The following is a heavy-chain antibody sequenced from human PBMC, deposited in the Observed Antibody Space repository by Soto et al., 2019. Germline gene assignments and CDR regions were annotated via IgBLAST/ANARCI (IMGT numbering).Heavy chain of an antibody. CDR1: GFTFSSYW. J-gene: IGHJ6*03. D-gene: IGHD2-2*01. CDR2: IKQDGSEK. V-gene: IGHV3-7*01. Sequence: GGSLRLSCAASGFTFSSYWMSWVRQAPGKGLEWVANIKQDGSEKYYVDSVKGRFTISRDNAKNSLYLQMNSLRAEDTAVYYCARVGQYQLLIFDYYMDVWGKGTTVTVSS. CDR3: ARVGQYQLLIFDYYMDV.